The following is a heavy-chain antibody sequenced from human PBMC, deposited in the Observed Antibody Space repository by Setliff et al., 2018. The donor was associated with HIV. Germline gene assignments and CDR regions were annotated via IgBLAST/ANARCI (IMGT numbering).Heavy chain of an antibody. Sequence: SETLSLTCAVSGGSISSYSWSWIRQPPGKGLEWIGVFYYSGSTDYNPSLKSRVTISVDKSKNQFSLKLSSVTAADTAVYYCARLSRGATAGTPYFDYWGRGTLVTVSS. D-gene: IGHD6-13*01. V-gene: IGHV4-59*08. CDR1: GGSISSYS. CDR3: ARLSRGATAGTPYFDY. J-gene: IGHJ4*02. CDR2: FYYSGST.